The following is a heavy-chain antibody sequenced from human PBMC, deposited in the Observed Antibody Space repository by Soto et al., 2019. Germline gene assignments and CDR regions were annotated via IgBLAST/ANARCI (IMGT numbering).Heavy chain of an antibody. J-gene: IGHJ3*02. CDR3: AKDIGGGGYTPPSDAFDI. CDR2: ISWNSGSI. D-gene: IGHD2-15*01. V-gene: IGHV3-9*01. Sequence: GGSLRLSCAASGFTFDDYAMHWVRQAPGKGLEWVSGISWNSGSIGYADSVKGRFTISRDNAKNSLYLQMNSLRAEDTALYYCAKDIGGGGYTPPSDAFDIWGQGTMVTVSS. CDR1: GFTFDDYA.